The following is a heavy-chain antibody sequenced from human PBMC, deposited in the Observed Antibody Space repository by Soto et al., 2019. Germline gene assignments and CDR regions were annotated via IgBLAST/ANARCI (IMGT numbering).Heavy chain of an antibody. CDR1: GDSISSSDHY. CDR3: ARREQWLAGHFDY. CDR2: IYYTGST. J-gene: IGHJ4*02. D-gene: IGHD6-19*01. Sequence: SETLSLTCTVSGDSISSSDHYWGWIRQPPGKGLEWIGSIYYTGSTYYNPSLKSRVTMSVDTSKNQFSLKVRSVTAADTAVYYCARREQWLAGHFDYWGQGTLVTVS. V-gene: IGHV4-39*01.